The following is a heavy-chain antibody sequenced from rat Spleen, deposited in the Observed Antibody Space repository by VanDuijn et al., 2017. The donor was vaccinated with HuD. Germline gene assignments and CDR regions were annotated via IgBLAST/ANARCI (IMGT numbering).Heavy chain of an antibody. V-gene: IGHV5-22*01. CDR1: GFTFSSYW. J-gene: IGHJ2*01. CDR3: ARHRNYGGIPFDY. D-gene: IGHD1-11*01. Sequence: EVQLVETGGGLVQPGRSLKLSCVASGFTFSSYWMYWVRQAPKKGLEWVASISYEGSSIYYGDSVKGRFTISRDPAQNTLYLQMDSLRSEDTANYYCARHRNYGGIPFDYWGQGVMVTVSS. CDR2: ISYEGSSI.